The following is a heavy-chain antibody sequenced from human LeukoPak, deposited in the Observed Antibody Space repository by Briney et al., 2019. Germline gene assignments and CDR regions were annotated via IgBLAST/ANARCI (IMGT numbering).Heavy chain of an antibody. CDR2: IYHSGST. J-gene: IGHJ4*02. CDR1: GYSISSGYY. CDR3: ARRTGYYFDY. V-gene: IGHV4-38-2*02. D-gene: IGHD3/OR15-3a*01. Sequence: PSETLSLTCTVSGYSISSGYYWGWIRQPPGKGLEWIGSIYHSGSTYYNPSLKSRVTISVDTSKNQFSLRLSSVTAADTAVYYCARRTGYYFDYWGQGTLVTVSS.